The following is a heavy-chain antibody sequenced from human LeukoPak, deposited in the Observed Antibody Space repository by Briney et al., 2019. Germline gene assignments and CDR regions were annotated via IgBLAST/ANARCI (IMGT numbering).Heavy chain of an antibody. Sequence: SETLSLTCSVSGGPISSTTYYWDWIRQPPGKGLEYIGSIYYTGTTYYNPSLKSRVSISVDTSKNQFSLKLNSVTAADTAVYYCSTSTGTAYKRFDPWGHGTLVTVSS. CDR2: IYYTGTT. CDR1: GGPISSTTYY. D-gene: IGHD1-7*01. J-gene: IGHJ5*02. V-gene: IGHV4-39*07. CDR3: STSTGTAYKRFDP.